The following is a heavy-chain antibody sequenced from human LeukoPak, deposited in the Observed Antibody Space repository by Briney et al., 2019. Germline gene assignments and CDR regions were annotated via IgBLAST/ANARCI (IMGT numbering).Heavy chain of an antibody. D-gene: IGHD3-3*01. CDR3: AKAARITIFGVVSLFDY. CDR2: ISGSGGST. CDR1: GFTFSSYA. V-gene: IGHV3-23*01. Sequence: PGGSLRLSCAASGFTFSSYAMSWVRQAPGKGLEWVSAISGSGGSTYYADSVKGRFTISRDNSKSTLYLQMNSLRAEDTAVYYCAKAARITIFGVVSLFDYWGQGTLVTVSS. J-gene: IGHJ4*02.